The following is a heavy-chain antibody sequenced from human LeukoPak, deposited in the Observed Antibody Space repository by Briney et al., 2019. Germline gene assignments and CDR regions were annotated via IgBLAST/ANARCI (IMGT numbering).Heavy chain of an antibody. Sequence: GGSLRLSCAASGFTFSSYSMNWVRQAPGKGLEWVSFIYSDNTHYSDSVKGRFTISRDNAKNSLYLQMNSLRAEDTAVYYCARFGSSWYYGFDYWGQGTLVTVSS. CDR2: IYSDNT. CDR1: GFTFSSYS. J-gene: IGHJ4*02. V-gene: IGHV3-21*01. CDR3: ARFGSSWYYGFDY. D-gene: IGHD6-13*01.